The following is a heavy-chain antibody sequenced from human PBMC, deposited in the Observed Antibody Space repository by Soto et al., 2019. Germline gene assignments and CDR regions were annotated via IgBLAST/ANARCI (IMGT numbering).Heavy chain of an antibody. D-gene: IGHD5-18*01. CDR1: GYIFTSYL. V-gene: IGHV1-18*01. CDR3: ARIKYRSCVDN. CDR2: ISADNGNT. J-gene: IGHJ4*02. Sequence: QVQRVQSGTEVKKPGASVKVSCETSGYIFTSYLISWVRQAPGQGLEWMGWISADNGNTNYAQKLQGRVTLTTDTSTSIAYMELRSLTSDDTAVYYCARIKYRSCVDNWGQGTLVTVSS.